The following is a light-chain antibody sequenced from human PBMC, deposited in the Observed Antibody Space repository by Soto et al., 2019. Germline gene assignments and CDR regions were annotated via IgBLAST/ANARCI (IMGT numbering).Light chain of an antibody. Sequence: DIKITQSLSSLSAPIGDRVTIPCRASQGIKNYLAWYQQKPGKVPKLLIYAASTLQSGVPSRFSGSGSATDFTLTISSLQPADVAIYYCQKYNSAPWTFGQGTKVDI. CDR3: QKYNSAPWT. J-gene: IGKJ1*01. CDR2: AAS. V-gene: IGKV1-27*01. CDR1: QGIKNY.